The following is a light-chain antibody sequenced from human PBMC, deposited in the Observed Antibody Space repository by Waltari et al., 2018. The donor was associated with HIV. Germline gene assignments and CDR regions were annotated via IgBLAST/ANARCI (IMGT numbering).Light chain of an antibody. Sequence: SYELTQPPSVSVSPGQTARITCSGDALPNKYAYWYQQKPGQAPVLGIYKDRERPSGIPERFSGSSSGTTVTLTISGVQAEDEADYYCQSADSSYTYPGVVFGGGTKLTVL. CDR1: ALPNKY. J-gene: IGLJ2*01. CDR2: KDR. CDR3: QSADSSYTYPGVV. V-gene: IGLV3-25*03.